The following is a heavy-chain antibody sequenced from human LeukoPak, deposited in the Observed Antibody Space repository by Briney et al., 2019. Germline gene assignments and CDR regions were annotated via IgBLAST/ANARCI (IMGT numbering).Heavy chain of an antibody. Sequence: SETLSLTCTVSGGSITNYYWTWIRQPPGKGLEWIGYIHYSGSTNYNPSLKSRVTISVDTSKNQFSLKLSSVTAADTAVYYCVRASITYYYYYYMGVWGKGTTVTVSS. V-gene: IGHV4-59*01. CDR2: IHYSGST. D-gene: IGHD1-14*01. CDR1: GGSITNYY. J-gene: IGHJ6*03. CDR3: VRASITYYYYYYMGV.